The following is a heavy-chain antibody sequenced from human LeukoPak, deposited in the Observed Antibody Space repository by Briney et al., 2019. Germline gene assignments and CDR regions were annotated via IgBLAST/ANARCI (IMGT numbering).Heavy chain of an antibody. CDR2: INPSGGST. D-gene: IGHD2-21*01. CDR3: ARVLPPYSSHVALDP. CDR1: GYPFTSYY. J-gene: IGHJ5*02. Sequence: GASVEVSCKASGYPFTSYYTHWARHAPRKGPEWMDIINPSGGSTSYAQKFQGRVTMTRDTSTSTVYMELSSLRSEDTAVYYCARVLPPYSSHVALDPWGQGTLVTVSS. V-gene: IGHV1-46*01.